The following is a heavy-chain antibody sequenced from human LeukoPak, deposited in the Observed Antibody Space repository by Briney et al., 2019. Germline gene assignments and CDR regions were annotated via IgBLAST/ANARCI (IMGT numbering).Heavy chain of an antibody. Sequence: GGSLRLSCAASGFTFNTYTMNWVRQAPGKGLEWVGFIRSKAYGGTTEYAASVKGRFTISRDDSKSIAYLQMNSLKTEDTAVYYCTRDLLLWFGELSEPLFDYWGQGTLVTVSS. CDR3: TRDLLLWFGELSEPLFDY. CDR2: IRSKAYGGTT. D-gene: IGHD3-10*01. J-gene: IGHJ4*02. V-gene: IGHV3-49*04. CDR1: GFTFNTYT.